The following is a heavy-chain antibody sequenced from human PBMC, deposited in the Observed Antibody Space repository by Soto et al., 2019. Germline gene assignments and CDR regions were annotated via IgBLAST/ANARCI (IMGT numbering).Heavy chain of an antibody. CDR1: GGSISSGGYS. Sequence: SETLSLTCGVSGGSISSGGYSWSWIRQPPGKGPDWIGYIYHSGSTYYNPSLKSRVTISVDRSKNQFSLKLSSVTAADTAVYYCVRVPAYWGQGTLVTVSS. V-gene: IGHV4-30-2*01. CDR2: IYHSGST. CDR3: VRVPAY. J-gene: IGHJ4*02.